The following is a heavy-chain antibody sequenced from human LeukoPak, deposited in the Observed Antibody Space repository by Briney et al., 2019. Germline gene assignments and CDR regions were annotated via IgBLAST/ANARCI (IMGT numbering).Heavy chain of an antibody. CDR3: ATDSRYFDTNRYFDP. Sequence: ASVKVSCKASGYTFTSYYMHWVRQAPGQGLEWMGIINPSGGSTSYAQKFQGRVTMTEDTSTNTAYMELSSLTSADTAVYYCATDSRYFDTNRYFDPWGQGTLITVSS. J-gene: IGHJ5*02. CDR1: GYTFTSYY. D-gene: IGHD3-22*01. CDR2: INPSGGST. V-gene: IGHV1-46*01.